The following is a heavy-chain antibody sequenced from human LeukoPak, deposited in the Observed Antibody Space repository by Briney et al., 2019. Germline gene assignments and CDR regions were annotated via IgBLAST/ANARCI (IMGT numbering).Heavy chain of an antibody. CDR1: GYTFTSYY. D-gene: IGHD3-22*01. V-gene: IGHV1-46*01. J-gene: IGHJ4*02. CDR2: INPSGGST. Sequence: ASVKVSCKASGYTFTSYYMHWVRQAPGQGLEWMGIINPSGGSTSYAQKSQGRVTMTRDTSTSTVYMELSSLRSEDTAVYYCARVSLDYYDSSGYDYYFDYWGQGTLVTVSS. CDR3: ARVSLDYYDSSGYDYYFDY.